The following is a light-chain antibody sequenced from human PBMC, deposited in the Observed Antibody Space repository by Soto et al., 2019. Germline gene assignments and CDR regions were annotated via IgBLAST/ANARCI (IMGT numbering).Light chain of an antibody. CDR2: DAS. V-gene: IGKV3-11*01. CDR1: QSVSSY. CDR3: QQRSNWPLI. J-gene: IGKJ4*01. Sequence: EIVLTQSPATLSLSPGERATLSCRASQSVSSYLAWYQQKPGQAPRLLIYDASNRATGIPARFSGSGSGTDFTLTISSLEPEDLAVYYCQQRSNWPLIFGGGTKVEIK.